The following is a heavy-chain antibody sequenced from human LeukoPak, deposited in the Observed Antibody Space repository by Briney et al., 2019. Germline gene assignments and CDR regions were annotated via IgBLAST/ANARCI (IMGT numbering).Heavy chain of an antibody. Sequence: VASVKVSCKASGYTFTSYGISWVRQAPGQGLEWMGWISAYNGNTNYAQKLQGRVTMTTDTSTSTAYMELRRLRSDDTAVYNCARESADYYDSSGYYYLIYYFDYWGQGTLVTVSS. CDR3: ARESADYYDSSGYYYLIYYFDY. J-gene: IGHJ4*02. V-gene: IGHV1-18*01. CDR1: GYTFTSYG. CDR2: ISAYNGNT. D-gene: IGHD3-22*01.